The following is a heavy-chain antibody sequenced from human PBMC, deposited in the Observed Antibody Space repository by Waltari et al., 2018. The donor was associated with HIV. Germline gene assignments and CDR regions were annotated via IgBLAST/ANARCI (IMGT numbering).Heavy chain of an antibody. CDR1: GYPFTNYA. Sequence: QVQVVQSGAEVKKPGPSVKVSCKASGYPFTNYAMHWVRQAPGQRLEWMGWVNAGNGNTKYSQKFQGRVTFTRDTSASTAYMELSSLRSEDTAVYYCAREERQTAYYGMDVWGQGTTVTVSS. J-gene: IGHJ6*02. CDR2: VNAGNGNT. V-gene: IGHV1-3*01. CDR3: AREERQTAYYGMDV. D-gene: IGHD6-25*01.